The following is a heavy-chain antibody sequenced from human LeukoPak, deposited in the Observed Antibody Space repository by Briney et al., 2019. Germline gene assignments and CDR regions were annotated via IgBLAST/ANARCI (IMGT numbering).Heavy chain of an antibody. D-gene: IGHD3-9*01. CDR3: AKHPQLRYFDWFPTFFD. Sequence: TGGSLRLSCAASGFTFSSYAMSWVRQAPGKGLEWVSAISGSGGSTYYADSVKGRFTISRDNSENTLYLQMNSLRAEDTAVYYCAKHPQLRYFDWFPTFFDWGQGTLVTVSS. V-gene: IGHV3-23*01. J-gene: IGHJ4*02. CDR1: GFTFSSYA. CDR2: ISGSGGST.